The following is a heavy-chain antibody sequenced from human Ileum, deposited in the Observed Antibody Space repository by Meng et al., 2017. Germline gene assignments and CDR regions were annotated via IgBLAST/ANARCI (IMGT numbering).Heavy chain of an antibody. CDR1: GDSFTDYY. Sequence: QLQLMQWGAGMLKTSETLSLTCNVYGDSFTDYYWNWIRQPPGKGLEWIGEIHYSGSTNYNPSLESRVTISEDTSQKQFSLRLSSVTAADTAVYYCARRIRGGSYLGWGQGTLVTVSS. J-gene: IGHJ4*02. CDR2: IHYSGST. CDR3: ARRIRGGSYLG. D-gene: IGHD1-26*01. V-gene: IGHV4-34*01.